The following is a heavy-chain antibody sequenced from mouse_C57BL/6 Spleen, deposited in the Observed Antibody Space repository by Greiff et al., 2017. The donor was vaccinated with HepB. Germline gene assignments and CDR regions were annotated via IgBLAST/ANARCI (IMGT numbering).Heavy chain of an antibody. J-gene: IGHJ1*03. CDR1: GYAFTNYL. CDR3: ARSDYGSSFYFDV. Sequence: VQLQQSGAELVRPGTSVKVSCKASGYAFTNYLIEWVKQRPGQGLEWIGVINPGSGGTNYNEKFKGKATLTADKSSSTAYMQLSSLTSEDSAVYFCARSDYGSSFYFDVWGTGTTVTVSS. V-gene: IGHV1-54*01. D-gene: IGHD1-1*01. CDR2: INPGSGGT.